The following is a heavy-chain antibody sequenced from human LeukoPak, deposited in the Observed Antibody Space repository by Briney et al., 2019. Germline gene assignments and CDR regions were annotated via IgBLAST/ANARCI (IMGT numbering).Heavy chain of an antibody. Sequence: SETLSLTCTVSGGSISSYYWSWIRQPPGKGLEWIGYIYYSGSTNYNPSLKSRVTISVDTSKNQFSLKLSSVTAADTAVYYCASLNLRFLDECWGQGTLVTVSS. CDR1: GGSISSYY. J-gene: IGHJ4*02. CDR2: IYYSGST. V-gene: IGHV4-59*08. D-gene: IGHD3-3*01. CDR3: ASLNLRFLDEC.